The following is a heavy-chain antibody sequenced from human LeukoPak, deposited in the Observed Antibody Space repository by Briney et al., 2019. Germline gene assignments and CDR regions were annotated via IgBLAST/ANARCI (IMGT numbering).Heavy chain of an antibody. Sequence: SGPVLVKPTETLTLTCTASGFSLSNARMGVSWIRQPPGKALEWLAHIFSNDEKSYSTSLKSRLTISKDTSKSQVVLTKTNMDPVDTATYYCARILLNDGDNEFYFDYWGQGTLVTVSS. V-gene: IGHV2-26*01. CDR2: IFSNDEK. D-gene: IGHD4-17*01. CDR3: ARILLNDGDNEFYFDY. CDR1: GFSLSNARMG. J-gene: IGHJ4*02.